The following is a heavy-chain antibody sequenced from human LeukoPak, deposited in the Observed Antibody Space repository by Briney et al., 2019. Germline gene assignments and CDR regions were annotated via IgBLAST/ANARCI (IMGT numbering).Heavy chain of an antibody. Sequence: PGGSLRLSCAASGFTSSSYGMHWVRQAPGKGLEWGAVISYDGSNKYYSDSVKGRFTISRDNSKNTLYLQMNSLRAEDTAVYYCAKPGGYCSGGSCYSDYYGMDVWGQGTTVTVSS. CDR2: ISYDGSNK. D-gene: IGHD2-15*01. V-gene: IGHV3-30*18. CDR1: GFTSSSYG. CDR3: AKPGGYCSGGSCYSDYYGMDV. J-gene: IGHJ6*02.